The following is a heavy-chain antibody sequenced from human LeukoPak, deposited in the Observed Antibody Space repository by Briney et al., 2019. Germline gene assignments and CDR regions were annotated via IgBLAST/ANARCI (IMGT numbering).Heavy chain of an antibody. CDR2: IWYDGSNK. D-gene: IGHD1-1*01. Sequence: GGSLRLSCAASGFTFSNYGMHWVRQAPGKGLEWVAVIWYDGSNKYYADSVKGRFTISRDNSKNTLYLQMSSLRAEDTAVYYCATTDFDYWGQGTLDTVSS. CDR1: GFTFSNYG. CDR3: ATTDFDY. V-gene: IGHV3-33*01. J-gene: IGHJ4*02.